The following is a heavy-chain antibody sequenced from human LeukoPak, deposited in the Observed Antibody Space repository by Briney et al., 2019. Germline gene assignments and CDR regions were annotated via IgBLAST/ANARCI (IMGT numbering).Heavy chain of an antibody. V-gene: IGHV3-30*18. J-gene: IGHJ4*02. D-gene: IGHD5-24*01. CDR2: ISYDGSNK. CDR1: GFTFSSYC. CDR3: AKVGEMATTTYYFDY. Sequence: GSLRLSFAASGFTFSSYCIHLGRQAPGKGLGLGAVISYDGSNKYYADSVKGRFTISRDNSKNTLYLQMNSLRAEDTAVYYCAKVGEMATTTYYFDYWGQGTLVTVSS.